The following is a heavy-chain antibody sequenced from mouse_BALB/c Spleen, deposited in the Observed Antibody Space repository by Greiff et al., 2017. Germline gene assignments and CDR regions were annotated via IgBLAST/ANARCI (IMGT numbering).Heavy chain of an antibody. V-gene: IGHV14-4*02. CDR2: IDPENGDT. J-gene: IGHJ2*01. Sequence: VQLQHSGAELVRSGASVKLSCTASGFNIKDYYMHWVKQRPEQGLEWIGWIDPENGDTEYAPKFQGKATMTADTSSNTAYLQLSSLTSEDTAVYYCNAWPQYGNSLDYWGQGTTLTVSA. CDR3: NAWPQYGNSLDY. D-gene: IGHD2-10*02. CDR1: GFNIKDYY.